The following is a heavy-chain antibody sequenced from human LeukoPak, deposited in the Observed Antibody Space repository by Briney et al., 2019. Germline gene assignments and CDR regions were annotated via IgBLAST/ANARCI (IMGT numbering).Heavy chain of an antibody. J-gene: IGHJ4*02. CDR3: ARVVGDSGSYLH. CDR1: GFTFSTYE. D-gene: IGHD3-10*01. CDR2: ISSSGSTI. V-gene: IGHV3-48*03. Sequence: QPGGSLRLSCAASGFTFSTYEMNWVRQAPGKGLEWVSYISSSGSTIHYADSVKGRFTISRDNVKNSLYLQMNSLRGEDTAVYYCARVVGDSGSYLHWGQGTLVTVSS.